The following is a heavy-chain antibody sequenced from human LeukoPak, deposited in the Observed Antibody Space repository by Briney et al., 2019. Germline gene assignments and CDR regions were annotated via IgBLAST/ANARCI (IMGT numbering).Heavy chain of an antibody. D-gene: IGHD3-10*01. CDR3: ARALYGSGSNCLDY. Sequence: ASVKVSCKASGYTFSNYYMHWVRQAPGQGLEWMGIINASGGSTIHAQKFQGRVTMTRDTSTSTVYMELSSLRSEDTAVYYCARALYGSGSNCLDYWGQGTLVTVSP. CDR1: GYTFSNYY. V-gene: IGHV1-46*03. CDR2: INASGGST. J-gene: IGHJ4*02.